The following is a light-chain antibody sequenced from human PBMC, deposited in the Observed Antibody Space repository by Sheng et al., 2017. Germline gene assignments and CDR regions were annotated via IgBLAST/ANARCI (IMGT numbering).Light chain of an antibody. J-gene: IGKJ4*01. CDR1: QSIVSNY. CDR2: DAF. Sequence: EIVLTQSPGTLSLSPGERATLSCRASQSIVSNYLAWFQQKPGQAPRLLIYDAFNRATGIPARFSGSGSGTDFTLTISGLEPEDSAVYYCQQRDNWPPLTFGGGTKVEIK. V-gene: IGKV3D-20*02. CDR3: QQRDNWPPLT.